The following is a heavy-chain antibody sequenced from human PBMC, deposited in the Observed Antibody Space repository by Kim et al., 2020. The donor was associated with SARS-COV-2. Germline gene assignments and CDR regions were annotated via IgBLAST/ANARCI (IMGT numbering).Heavy chain of an antibody. D-gene: IGHD2-2*01. V-gene: IGHV3-11*01. CDR1: GFTFSDYY. CDR3: ARYLPAAMGFAFDI. CDR2: ISSSGSTI. J-gene: IGHJ3*02. Sequence: GGSLRLSCAASGFTFSDYYMSWIRQAPGKGLEWVSYISSSGSTIYYADSVKGRFTISRDNAKNSLYLQMNSLRAEDTAVYYCARYLPAAMGFAFDIWGQGTMVTVSS.